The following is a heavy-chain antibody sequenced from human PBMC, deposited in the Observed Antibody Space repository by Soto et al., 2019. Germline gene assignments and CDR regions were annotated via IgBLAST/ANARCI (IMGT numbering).Heavy chain of an antibody. CDR2: IIPILGIA. Sequence: QVQLVQSGAEVKKPGSSVKVSCKASGGTLSSNTISLVRQAPGLGLEWMGRIIPILGIANYAQKFQGRVMITADKSTSTAYMELSSLRSEDTAVYYCARSYGSGSNVYWGQGTLVTVSS. J-gene: IGHJ4*02. V-gene: IGHV1-69*02. CDR1: GGTLSSNT. D-gene: IGHD3-10*01. CDR3: ARSYGSGSNVY.